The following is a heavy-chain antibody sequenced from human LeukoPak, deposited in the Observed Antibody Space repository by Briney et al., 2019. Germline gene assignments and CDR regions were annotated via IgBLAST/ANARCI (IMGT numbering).Heavy chain of an antibody. CDR3: ARGPQKAYDIVSGSYRYHFDY. Sequence: GASVKVSCKASGYTFTSYAMHWVRQAPGQRLEWMGWINAGNGNTKYSQEFQGRVTITRDTSISTAYMELGSLRSEDTAVYYCARGPQKAYDIVSGSYRYHFDYWGQGTLVTVSS. J-gene: IGHJ4*02. V-gene: IGHV1-3*03. CDR1: GYTFTSYA. D-gene: IGHD3-16*02. CDR2: INAGNGNT.